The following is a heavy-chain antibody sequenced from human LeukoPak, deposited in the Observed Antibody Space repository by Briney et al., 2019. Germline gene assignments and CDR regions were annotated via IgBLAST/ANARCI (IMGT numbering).Heavy chain of an antibody. D-gene: IGHD3-10*01. J-gene: IGHJ4*02. CDR3: ARSYYGSGSYNPLYYFDY. Sequence: ASVKVSCKASGYTFTSYYMHWVRQAPGQGLEWMGIINPSGGSTSYAQKFQGRVTMTRDTSTSTVYMELSSLRPEDTAVYYCARSYYGSGSYNPLYYFDYWGQGTLVTVSS. CDR1: GYTFTSYY. V-gene: IGHV1-46*01. CDR2: INPSGGST.